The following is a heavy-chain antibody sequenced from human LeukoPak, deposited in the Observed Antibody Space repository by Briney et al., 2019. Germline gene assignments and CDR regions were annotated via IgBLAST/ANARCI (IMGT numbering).Heavy chain of an antibody. V-gene: IGHV3-43*01. CDR2: ISWDGGST. D-gene: IGHD6-6*01. Sequence: GGSLRLSCAASGFTFNDYTMHWVRQAPGKGLEWVSLISWDGGSTYYADSAKGRFTISRDKAKNSLYLQVISLRAEDTAVYYCARGPSIAARYDAFDIWGQGTMVTVSS. CDR1: GFTFNDYT. J-gene: IGHJ3*02. CDR3: ARGPSIAARYDAFDI.